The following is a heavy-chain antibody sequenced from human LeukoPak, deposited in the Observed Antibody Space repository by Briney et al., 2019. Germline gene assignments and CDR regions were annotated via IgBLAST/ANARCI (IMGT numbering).Heavy chain of an antibody. CDR1: GFTFSSYG. CDR3: AKVFPIVTEYYYYMDV. J-gene: IGHJ6*03. D-gene: IGHD3-16*02. Sequence: RRSLRLSCAASGFTFSSYGMHWVRQAPGKGLEWVAVIWYDGSNKYYADSVKGRFTISRDNSKNTLYLQMNSLRAEDTAVYYCAKVFPIVTEYYYYMDVWGKGTTVTVSS. V-gene: IGHV3-33*06. CDR2: IWYDGSNK.